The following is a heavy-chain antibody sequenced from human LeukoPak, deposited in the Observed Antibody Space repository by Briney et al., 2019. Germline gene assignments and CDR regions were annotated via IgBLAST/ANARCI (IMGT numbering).Heavy chain of an antibody. J-gene: IGHJ4*02. D-gene: IGHD1-14*01. CDR2: ISYDESNK. CDR3: AKRPARPKPFDC. CDR1: GFTFSSYA. Sequence: GRSLRLSCAASGFTFSSYAMHWVRQAPGKGPEWVAVISYDESNKYYADSVKGRFTISRDNSKNTLYLQMNSLRAEDTAIYYCAKRPARPKPFDCWAQGTLVTVSS. V-gene: IGHV3-30*04.